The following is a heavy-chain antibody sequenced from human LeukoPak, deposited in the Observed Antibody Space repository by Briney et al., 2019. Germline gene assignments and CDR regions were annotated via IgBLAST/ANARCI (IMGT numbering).Heavy chain of an antibody. V-gene: IGHV4-59*01. CDR3: ARVLAQHRKGWFDP. J-gene: IGHJ5*02. Sequence: SETLSLTCTVSGGSISSYYWSWIRQPPGKGLEWIGYIYYSGSTNYNPSLESRVTISVDTSKNQFSLKLSSVTAADTAVYYCARVLAQHRKGWFDPWGQGTLVTVSS. D-gene: IGHD2-8*02. CDR2: IYYSGST. CDR1: GGSISSYY.